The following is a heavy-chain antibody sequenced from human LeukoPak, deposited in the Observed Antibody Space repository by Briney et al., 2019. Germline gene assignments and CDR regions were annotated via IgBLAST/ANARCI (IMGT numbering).Heavy chain of an antibody. CDR3: ASRDGSVY. Sequence: SETLSLTCAVYGGSFSGYYWSWIRQPPGKGLEWIGEINHSGSTNYNPSLKSRVTISVDTSKNQPSLKLSSLTAADTAVYYCASRDGSVYWGQGTLVTVSS. D-gene: IGHD2-2*03. J-gene: IGHJ4*02. V-gene: IGHV4-34*01. CDR2: INHSGST. CDR1: GGSFSGYY.